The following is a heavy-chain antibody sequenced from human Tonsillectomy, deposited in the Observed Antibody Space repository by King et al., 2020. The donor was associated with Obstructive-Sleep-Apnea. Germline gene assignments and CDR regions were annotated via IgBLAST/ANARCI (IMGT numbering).Heavy chain of an antibody. CDR3: ARVPYYYDSSGYDY. Sequence: VQLVESGGGVVQPGRSLRLSCAASGFTFTNYTMHWVRQAPGKGLEWVAVISYDGSNKYYADSVKDRFTISRDNSKNTLYLQMNSLRAEDTAVYYCARVPYYYDSSGYDYWGQGTLVTVSS. J-gene: IGHJ4*02. CDR1: GFTFTNYT. V-gene: IGHV3-30-3*01. CDR2: ISYDGSNK. D-gene: IGHD3-22*01.